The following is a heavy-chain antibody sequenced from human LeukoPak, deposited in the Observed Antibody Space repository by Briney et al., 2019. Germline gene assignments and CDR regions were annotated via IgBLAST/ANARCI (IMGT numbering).Heavy chain of an antibody. V-gene: IGHV3-23*01. CDR3: ANLGRSAGYYGNF. CDR2: ISGGGGTT. J-gene: IGHJ4*02. Sequence: GGSLRLSCAASGFTFSTYWVHWVRQAPGKALEWVSVISGGGGTTYYADSVKGRFTISRDNSKNTLYLQMNSLRAEDTAVYYCANLGRSAGYYGNFWGQGTLVTVSS. D-gene: IGHD3-10*01. CDR1: GFTFSTYW.